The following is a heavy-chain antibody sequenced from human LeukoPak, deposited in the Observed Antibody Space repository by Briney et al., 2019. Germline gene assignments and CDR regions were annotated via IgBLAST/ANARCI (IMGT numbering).Heavy chain of an antibody. CDR1: GFTFSSYS. Sequence: GGSLRLSCAASGFTFSSYSMNWVRQAPGKGLEWVSSISSSSSYIYYADSVKGRFTISRDNAKNSLYLQMNSLRAEDTAVYYCARGITMIVRKINAMDVLGQGITVTVSS. CDR2: ISSSSSYI. V-gene: IGHV3-21*01. CDR3: ARGITMIVRKINAMDV. D-gene: IGHD3-22*01. J-gene: IGHJ6*02.